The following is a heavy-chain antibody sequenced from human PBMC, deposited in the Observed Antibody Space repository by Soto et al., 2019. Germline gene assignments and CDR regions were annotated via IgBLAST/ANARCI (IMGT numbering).Heavy chain of an antibody. V-gene: IGHV3-30-3*01. CDR2: ISYDESNK. Sequence: QVQLVESGGGVVQPGRSLRLSCAASGYTFNNYAMHWVRQAPGKGLEWVAVISYDESNKYYADSVKGRFTISRDNSKNTVFLQMNSLRVDDMAVYYCASDATAVASYYFDKWGQGTPVTVSS. CDR3: ASDATAVASYYFDK. J-gene: IGHJ4*02. CDR1: GYTFNNYA. D-gene: IGHD6-19*01.